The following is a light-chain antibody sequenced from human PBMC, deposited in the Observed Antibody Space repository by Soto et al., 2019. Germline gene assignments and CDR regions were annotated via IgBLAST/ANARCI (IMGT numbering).Light chain of an antibody. CDR2: YNS. J-gene: IGLJ1*01. CDR1: SSNIGAGYD. CDR3: QSYDSSLSGSRV. V-gene: IGLV1-40*01. Sequence: QSVLTQPPSVSGAPGQRVTISCTGSSSNIGAGYDVHWYQQLPGTAPKLLIYYNSNRPSGVPDRFSGSKSGTSASLAITGLQAEDEADYYCQSYDSSLSGSRVFGTGTKVTV.